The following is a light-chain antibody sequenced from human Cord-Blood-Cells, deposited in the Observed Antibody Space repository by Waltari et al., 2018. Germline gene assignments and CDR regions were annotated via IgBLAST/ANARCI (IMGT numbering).Light chain of an antibody. Sequence: EIVMTQSPATLSVYPGERATLSCRASQSVSSNLAWYQQKHGQAPRLLIYGASTRATGIPARFSGSGSGTEFTLTISSLQSEDFAVYYCQQYNNWPPGLTFGGGTKVEIK. V-gene: IGKV3-15*01. J-gene: IGKJ4*01. CDR2: GAS. CDR3: QQYNNWPPGLT. CDR1: QSVSSN.